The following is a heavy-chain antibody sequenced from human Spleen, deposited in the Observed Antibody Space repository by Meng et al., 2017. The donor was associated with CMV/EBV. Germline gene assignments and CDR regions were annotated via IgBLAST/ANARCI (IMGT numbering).Heavy chain of an antibody. V-gene: IGHV4-61*01. Sequence: GSLRLSCTVSGGSVSSDNYYWSWIRQPPGKGLEWIGYMYYSGSTYYNPSLKSRVTISVDTSKNQFSLKLSSVTAADTAVYYCARDIVVVPAAHYYGMDVWGQGTTVTVSS. CDR2: MYYSGST. CDR1: GGSVSSDNYY. J-gene: IGHJ6*02. CDR3: ARDIVVVPAAHYYGMDV. D-gene: IGHD2-2*01.